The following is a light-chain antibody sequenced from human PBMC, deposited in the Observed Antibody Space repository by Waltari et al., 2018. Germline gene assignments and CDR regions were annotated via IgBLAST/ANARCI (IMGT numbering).Light chain of an antibody. V-gene: IGKV1-39*01. CDR2: GAS. J-gene: IGKJ1*01. CDR3: QQSYSKPRT. CDR1: QSISSY. Sequence: DIQMTQSPSSLSASIGDRVTITCRASQSISSYLNWYQQKPGKAPKVLIYGASSLQSGVPSRFSGSGSGTDFTLTISSLQPEDFATYYCQQSYSKPRTFGQGTKVEIK.